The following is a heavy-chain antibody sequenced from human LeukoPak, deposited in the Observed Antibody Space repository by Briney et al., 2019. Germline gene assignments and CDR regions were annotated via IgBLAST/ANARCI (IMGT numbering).Heavy chain of an antibody. CDR1: GFTSSNYW. J-gene: IGHJ4*02. V-gene: IGHV3-7*01. CDR2: INQDGSAQ. Sequence: PGGSLRLSCAASGFTSSNYWMNWVRRAPGKGLEWVANINQDGSAQHYVDSVKGRFTFSRDNAMNSLFLQMNNLRAEDTAVYYCARDVHGGAFDYWGQGTLVTVSS. D-gene: IGHD4-23*01. CDR3: ARDVHGGAFDY.